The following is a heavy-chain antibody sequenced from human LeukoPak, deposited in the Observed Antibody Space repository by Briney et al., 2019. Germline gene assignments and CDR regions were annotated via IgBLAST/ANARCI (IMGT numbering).Heavy chain of an antibody. CDR2: ISGSGGTT. J-gene: IGHJ4*02. V-gene: IGHV3-23*01. CDR3: AKARSSWAGYFDC. D-gene: IGHD2-15*01. Sequence: PGGSLRLSCAASGFTFNNYAMNWVRQAPGKGLEWVSVISGSGGTTYYADSVKGRFTISRDSSKNTLYLQMNSLRAEDTAVYYCAKARSSWAGYFDCWGQGALVTVSS. CDR1: GFTFNNYA.